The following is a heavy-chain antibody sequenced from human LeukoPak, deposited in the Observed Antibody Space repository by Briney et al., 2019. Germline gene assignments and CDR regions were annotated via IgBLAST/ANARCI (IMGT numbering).Heavy chain of an antibody. D-gene: IGHD1-14*01. CDR3: ARGISWVPDAFDI. CDR1: GFTFSSYS. CDR2: ISSSSSYI. Sequence: GGSLRLSCAASGFTFSSYSMNWVRQAPGKGLEWVSSISSSSSYIYYADSVKGRFTISRDNAKNLLYLQMNSLRAEDTAVYYCARGISWVPDAFDIWGQGTMVTVSS. V-gene: IGHV3-21*01. J-gene: IGHJ3*02.